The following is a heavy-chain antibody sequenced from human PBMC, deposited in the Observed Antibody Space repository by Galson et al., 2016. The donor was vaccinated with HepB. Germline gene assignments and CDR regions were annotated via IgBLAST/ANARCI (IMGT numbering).Heavy chain of an antibody. V-gene: IGHV1-46*01. J-gene: IGHJ6*02. CDR3: ARDKERWVQYNYYFGMDV. Sequence: SCKASEYTFTRYYIHWVRQAPGQGLEWMGIINPNGAGTRYAQKSQGRVTMTRDTSTSTVYMELSSLRSEDTAVYYCARDKERWVQYNYYFGMDVWGQGTTVTVSS. CDR2: INPNGAGT. D-gene: IGHD5-24*01. CDR1: EYTFTRYY.